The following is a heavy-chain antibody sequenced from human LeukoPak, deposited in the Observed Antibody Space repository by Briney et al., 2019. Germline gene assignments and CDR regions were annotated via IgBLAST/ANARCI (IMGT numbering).Heavy chain of an antibody. D-gene: IGHD3-22*01. CDR2: ISAYNGNT. Sequence: ASVKVSCKASGYTFTTYGITWVRQAPGQGLERMGWISAYNGNTNYAQKLQGRVTMTTDTSTSTAYMELRSLRSDDTAVYYCARDRGNYDSSDPLDYWGQGTLVTVSS. CDR3: ARDRGNYDSSDPLDY. V-gene: IGHV1-18*01. CDR1: GYTFTTYG. J-gene: IGHJ4*02.